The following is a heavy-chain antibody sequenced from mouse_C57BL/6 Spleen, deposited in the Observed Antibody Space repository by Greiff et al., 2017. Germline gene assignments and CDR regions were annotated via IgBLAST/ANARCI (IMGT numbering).Heavy chain of an antibody. CDR1: GYTFTSYW. CDR3: ARRAGTGYFDY. CDR2: IDPSDSYT. V-gene: IGHV1-59*01. Sequence: QVQLQQPGAELVRPGTSVKLSCKASGYTFTSYWMHWVKQRPGQGLEWIGVIDPSDSYTNYNQKFKGKATLTVDTSSSTAYMQLSSRTSEDSAVYYCARRAGTGYFDYWGQGTTLTVSS. D-gene: IGHD3-3*01. J-gene: IGHJ2*01.